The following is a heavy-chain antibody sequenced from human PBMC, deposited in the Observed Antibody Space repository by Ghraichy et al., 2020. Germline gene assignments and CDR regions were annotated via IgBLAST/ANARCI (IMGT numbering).Heavy chain of an antibody. CDR2: IYIDESSA. CDR3: ASSAVTSYYGTALDY. CDR1: GFTFTDYW. V-gene: IGHV3-74*01. J-gene: IGHJ4*02. Sequence: GALRLSCAASGFTFTDYWMHWVRQAPGKGLVWVSRIYIDESSATYADSVKGRFTISRDNAKNTLFLQMNSLRVDDTAIYYCASSAVTSYYGTALDYWGQGNLVTVSS. D-gene: IGHD1-26*01.